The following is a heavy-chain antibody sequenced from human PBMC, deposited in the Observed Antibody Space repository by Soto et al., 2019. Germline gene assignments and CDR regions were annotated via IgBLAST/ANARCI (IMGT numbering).Heavy chain of an antibody. V-gene: IGHV1-2*02. CDR3: ARDPNTRNSNYVHAFDY. D-gene: IGHD1-7*01. Sequence: VKVSCKASGYTFTGYYMHWVRQAPGQGLEWMGWINPNSGGTNYAQKFQGRVTMTRDTSISTAYMELSRLRSDDTAVYYCARDPNTRNSNYVHAFDYWGQGTLVTVSS. J-gene: IGHJ4*02. CDR1: GYTFTGYY. CDR2: INPNSGGT.